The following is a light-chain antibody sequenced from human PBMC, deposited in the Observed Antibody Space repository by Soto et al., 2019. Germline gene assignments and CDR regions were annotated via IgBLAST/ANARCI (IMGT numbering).Light chain of an antibody. CDR2: LAS. J-gene: IGKJ1*01. Sequence: EIVLTQSPATLSSFPGDRVTLSCRASQAVNTRLAWYQHKPGQAPRLLIYLASNRAAGVPARFSGSGSGTDFTLTISDGEAEDFAVYYCHQRPSWPWTIGQGAKVDIK. V-gene: IGKV3D-11*01. CDR3: HQRPSWPWT. CDR1: QAVNTR.